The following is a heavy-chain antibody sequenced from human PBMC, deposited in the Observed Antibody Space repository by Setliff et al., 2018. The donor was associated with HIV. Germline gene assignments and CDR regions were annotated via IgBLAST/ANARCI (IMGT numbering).Heavy chain of an antibody. CDR3: ARPQLGWGGGSHFDH. V-gene: IGHV4-39*01. Sequence: SETLSLTCTVSGGSVISSSYYWGWIRQPPGKGLEWIGTMYYRGTTYNNPSLRSRVTISVDTSKNQFSLKLSSVTAADTAVYYCARPQLGWGGGSHFDHWGQGTLVTVSS. CDR1: GGSVISSSYY. J-gene: IGHJ4*02. D-gene: IGHD1-1*01. CDR2: MYYRGTT.